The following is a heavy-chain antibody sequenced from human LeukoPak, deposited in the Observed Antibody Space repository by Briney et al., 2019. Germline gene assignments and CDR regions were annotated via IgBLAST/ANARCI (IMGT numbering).Heavy chain of an antibody. D-gene: IGHD2-2*01. Sequence: SETLSLTCTVSGDSFTRYYWSWIRQPPGKALEWIGYINNGGGTSYNPSLNSRVTISLDASKNQFSLKLNSVTTTDTAVYYCASQMSGTSVSFWGQGTLVTVSS. CDR1: GDSFTRYY. CDR3: ASQMSGTSVSF. J-gene: IGHJ4*02. CDR2: INNGGGT. V-gene: IGHV4-59*08.